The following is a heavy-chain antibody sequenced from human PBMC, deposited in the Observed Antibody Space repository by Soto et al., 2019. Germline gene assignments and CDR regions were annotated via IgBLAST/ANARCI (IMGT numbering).Heavy chain of an antibody. CDR2: ISDSGADK. CDR3: AKRDCTGGSCPLDY. D-gene: IGHD2-15*01. V-gene: IGHV3-23*01. Sequence: GSLRLSCAVSGFTTNKHAMSWVRQTPEKGLEWVAGISDSGADKFYAESVRGRFSISRDGSRNTVYLQMSDLRPDDTAVYYCAKRDCTGGSCPLDYWGQGTLVTVSS. CDR1: GFTTNKHA. J-gene: IGHJ4*02.